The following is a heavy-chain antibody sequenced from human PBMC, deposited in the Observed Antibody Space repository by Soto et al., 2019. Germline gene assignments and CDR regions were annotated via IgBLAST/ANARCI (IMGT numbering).Heavy chain of an antibody. Sequence: GGSLRLSCAFSVFTFINAWMSWVRQAPGKGLEWVGRIKSKTNGGTTDYAAPVKGRFTISRDDSKNTLYLQLNSLKAEDTAVYYCTTDDPINKYWGQGTLVTVSS. CDR3: TTDDPINKY. V-gene: IGHV3-15*01. CDR2: IKSKTNGGTT. CDR1: VFTFINAW. J-gene: IGHJ4*02.